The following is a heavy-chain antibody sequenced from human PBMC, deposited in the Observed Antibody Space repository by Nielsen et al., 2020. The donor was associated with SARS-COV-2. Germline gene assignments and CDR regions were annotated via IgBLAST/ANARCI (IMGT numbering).Heavy chain of an antibody. D-gene: IGHD3-16*01. V-gene: IGHV3-64D*06. Sequence: GESLKISCSASGFTFSSYAMHWVRQAPGKGLEYVSAISSNGGSTYYADSVKGRFTISRDNSKNTLYLQMSSLRAEDTAVYYCARGFDYWGQGTLVTVSS. CDR1: GFTFSSYA. CDR3: ARGFDY. CDR2: ISSNGGST. J-gene: IGHJ4*02.